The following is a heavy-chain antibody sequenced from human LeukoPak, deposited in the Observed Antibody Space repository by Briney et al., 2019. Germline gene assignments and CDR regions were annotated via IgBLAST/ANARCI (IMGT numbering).Heavy chain of an antibody. CDR3: ASSYYYDSSAPVWFDP. CDR1: GGSISSSSYY. CDR2: IYYSGST. Sequence: SETLSLTCTVSGGSISSSSYYWGWVRQPPGKGLEWIGSIYYSGSTYYSPSLKSRVTISVDTSKNQFSLKLSSVTAADTAVYYCASSYYYDSSAPVWFDPWGQGTLVTVSS. V-gene: IGHV4-39*01. D-gene: IGHD3-22*01. J-gene: IGHJ5*02.